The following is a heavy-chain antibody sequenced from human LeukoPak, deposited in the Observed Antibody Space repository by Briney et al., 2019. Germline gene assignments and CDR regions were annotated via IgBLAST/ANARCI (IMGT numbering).Heavy chain of an antibody. CDR2: INPNSGGT. CDR1: GYTFTDYY. D-gene: IGHD6-13*01. Sequence: ASVKVSCKASGYTFTDYYMHWVRQAPGQGLEWMGWINPNSGGTNYAQKFQGRVTMTRDTSISTAHMELSRLRSDDTAVYYCARWDPTYDIAASGTSNYYWGQGTLVTVSS. J-gene: IGHJ4*02. V-gene: IGHV1-2*02. CDR3: ARWDPTYDIAASGTSNYY.